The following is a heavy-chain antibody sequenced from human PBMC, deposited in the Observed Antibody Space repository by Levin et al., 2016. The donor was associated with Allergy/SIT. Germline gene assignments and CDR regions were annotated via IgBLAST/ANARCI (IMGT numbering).Heavy chain of an antibody. CDR3: ARRVYYYDSSGYEWFDP. Sequence: WVRQAPGQGLEWMGIINPSGGSTSYAQKFQGRVTMTRDTSTSTVYMELSSLRSEDTAVYYCARRVYYYDSSGYEWFDPWGQGTLVTVSS. CDR2: INPSGGST. J-gene: IGHJ5*02. V-gene: IGHV1-46*01. D-gene: IGHD3-22*01.